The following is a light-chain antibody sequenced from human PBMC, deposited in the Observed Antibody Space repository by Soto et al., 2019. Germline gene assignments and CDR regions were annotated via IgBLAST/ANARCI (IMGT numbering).Light chain of an antibody. V-gene: IGKV3-20*01. Sequence: EIVLTQSPGTLSLSPGERVTLSCRASQNVRSSHLAWYQQKPGQAPRLLIYGASSRATGIPDRFSGSGSGTDFTLTISRLEPEDFAVYYCQQYGSSPLTFGGGTKVEIE. CDR3: QQYGSSPLT. CDR1: QNVRSSH. CDR2: GAS. J-gene: IGKJ4*01.